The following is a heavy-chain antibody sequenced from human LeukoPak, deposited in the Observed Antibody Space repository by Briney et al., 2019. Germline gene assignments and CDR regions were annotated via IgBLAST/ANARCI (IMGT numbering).Heavy chain of an antibody. Sequence: PSETLSLTCAVYGGSFRGYYWSWIRQPPGKGLEWIGEINHSGSTNYNPSLKSRVTISVDTSKNQFSLKLSSVTAADTVVYYCARGPPYDAFDIWGQGTMVTVSS. CDR2: INHSGST. J-gene: IGHJ3*02. V-gene: IGHV4-34*01. CDR3: ARGPPYDAFDI. CDR1: GGSFRGYY.